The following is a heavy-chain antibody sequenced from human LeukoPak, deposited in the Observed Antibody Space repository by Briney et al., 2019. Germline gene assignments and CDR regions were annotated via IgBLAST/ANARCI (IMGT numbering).Heavy chain of an antibody. CDR3: ARGGYYDSSGLGAFDI. J-gene: IGHJ3*02. CDR1: GYSISSGYY. CDR2: IYHSGST. Sequence: SETLSLTCTVSGYSISSGYYWGWIRQPPGKGLEWIGSIYHSGSTYYNPSLKSRVTISVDKSNNQFSLKLSSVNAADTDVYYCARGGYYDSSGLGAFDIWGQGTMVTVSS. V-gene: IGHV4-38-2*02. D-gene: IGHD3-22*01.